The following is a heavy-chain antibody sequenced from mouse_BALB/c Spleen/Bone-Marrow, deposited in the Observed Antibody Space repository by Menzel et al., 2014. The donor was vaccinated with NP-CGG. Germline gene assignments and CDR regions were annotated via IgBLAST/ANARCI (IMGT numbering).Heavy chain of an antibody. V-gene: IGHV5-12-2*01. J-gene: IGHJ4*01. Sequence: EVHLVESGGGLVEPGGSLKLSCAASGFTFIAYTMSWVRQTPEKRLEWVAYISNGGGSTYYPDTVKGRFTISRDNAKNTLYLQMSSLKSEDTAMYYCARHGEERPVLAMDYWGQGTSVTVSS. D-gene: IGHD2-14*01. CDR1: GFTFIAYT. CDR3: ARHGEERPVLAMDY. CDR2: ISNGGGST.